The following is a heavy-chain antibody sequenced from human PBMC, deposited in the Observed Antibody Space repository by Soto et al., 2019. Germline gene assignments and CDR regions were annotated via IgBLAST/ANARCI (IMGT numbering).Heavy chain of an antibody. V-gene: IGHV2-5*02. CDR1: GFSLSSTRVA. D-gene: IGHD5-12*01. J-gene: IGHJ4*02. CDR2: IYWDDDK. Sequence: QITLKQSGPTLVKPTQTLTLTCTFSGFSLSSTRVAVGWIRQPPGKALEWLALIYWDDDKRYSPFLKSRLTITKDTSKNQVVLTMTNMDAVDTATYYCANSVVARLGYYFDYWGQGTLVTVSS. CDR3: ANSVVARLGYYFDY.